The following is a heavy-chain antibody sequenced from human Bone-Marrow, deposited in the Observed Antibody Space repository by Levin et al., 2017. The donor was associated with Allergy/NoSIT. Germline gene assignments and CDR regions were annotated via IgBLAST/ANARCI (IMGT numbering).Heavy chain of an antibody. CDR3: VTVDRYGIAMPGTGSFDS. D-gene: IGHD2-2*01. Sequence: GESLKISCNGYGFSFANSWIGWVRQMPGKGLDWMGIIYPGDSDTRYSPSFAGQVIISADKSISTAYLQWNSLKASDTAMYYCVTVDRYGIAMPGTGSFDSWGQGTLVTVSA. CDR2: IYPGDSDT. V-gene: IGHV5-51*01. CDR1: GFSFANSW. J-gene: IGHJ4*02.